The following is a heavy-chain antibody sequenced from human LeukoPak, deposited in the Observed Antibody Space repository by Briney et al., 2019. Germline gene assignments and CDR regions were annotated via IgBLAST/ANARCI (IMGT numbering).Heavy chain of an antibody. V-gene: IGHV4-39*01. CDR2: VYYTGST. J-gene: IGHJ5*02. Sequence: SEILSLTCTVSSGSISGDTSYWGWIRQPPGKGLEWIASVYYTGSTYYNPSLRSRVTISVDTSKNQFFLKLNSVTAADTAVYYCARHYGPWGQGTLVTVSS. CDR1: SGSISGDTSY. D-gene: IGHD3-10*01. CDR3: ARHYGP.